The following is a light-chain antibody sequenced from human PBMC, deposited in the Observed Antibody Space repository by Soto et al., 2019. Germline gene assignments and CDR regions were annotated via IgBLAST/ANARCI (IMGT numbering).Light chain of an antibody. CDR2: EVS. CDR1: SSDVGSHNL. CDR3: CSYGGSRAV. V-gene: IGLV2-23*02. J-gene: IGLJ7*01. Sequence: QSALTQPASVSGSPGQSITISCTGTSSDVGSHNLVSWYQQHPGQAPKLMIYEVSKRPLGVSARFPASKSGNTASQTISGLQAEDEADYYCCSYGGSRAVFGGGTQLTVL.